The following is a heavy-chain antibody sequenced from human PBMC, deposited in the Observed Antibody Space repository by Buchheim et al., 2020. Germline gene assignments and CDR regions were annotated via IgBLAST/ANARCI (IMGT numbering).Heavy chain of an antibody. CDR1: GGSISSGGYY. Sequence: QVQLQESGPGLVKPSQTLSLTCTVSGGSISSGGYYWSWIRQHPGKGLEWLGYIYYSGSTYDNPSLKSRVTISVDTSKDQFSLKLSSVTAADTAVYYCARGGYSYGYTVYFDYWGQGTL. D-gene: IGHD5-18*01. CDR3: ARGGYSYGYTVYFDY. J-gene: IGHJ4*02. V-gene: IGHV4-31*03. CDR2: IYYSGST.